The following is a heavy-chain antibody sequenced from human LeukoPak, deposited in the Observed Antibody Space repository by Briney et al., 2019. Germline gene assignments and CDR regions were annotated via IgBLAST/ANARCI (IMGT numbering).Heavy chain of an antibody. J-gene: IGHJ4*02. D-gene: IGHD3-10*01. Sequence: PSETLSLTCTVSGGSISSYYWSWIRQPPGKGLEWIGYIYYSGSTNYNPSLKSRVTISVDTSKNQFSLKLSSVTAADTAVYYCARDRMVRGKYYFDYWGQGTLVTVSS. CDR2: IYYSGST. V-gene: IGHV4-59*01. CDR3: ARDRMVRGKYYFDY. CDR1: GGSISSYY.